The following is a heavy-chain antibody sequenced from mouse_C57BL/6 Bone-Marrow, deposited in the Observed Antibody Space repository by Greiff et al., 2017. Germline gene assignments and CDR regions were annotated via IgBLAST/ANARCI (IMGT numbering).Heavy chain of an antibody. CDR1: GFTFSSYG. J-gene: IGHJ4*01. V-gene: IGHV5-6*01. D-gene: IGHD2-5*01. CDR2: ISSGGSYT. CDR3: ARHEDYYSSYDYYAMDY. Sequence: EVQLVESGGDLVKPGGSLKLSCAASGFTFSSYGMSWVRQTPDKRLEWVATISSGGSYTYYPDSVKGRFTISRDNAKNTLYLQMSSLKSEDTAMYYCARHEDYYSSYDYYAMDYWGQGTSVTVSS.